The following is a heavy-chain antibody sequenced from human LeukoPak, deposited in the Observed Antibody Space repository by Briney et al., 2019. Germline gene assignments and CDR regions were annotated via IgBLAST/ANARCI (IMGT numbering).Heavy chain of an antibody. Sequence: PGGSLRLSCAASGFTFSYNWMHWVRQAPGKGLVWVSRISSDGRTTHYADSVKSRFTISRDSAKNTLFLQMNDLRAEDTAVYYCLGYYSGSPNWGQGTLVTVSS. CDR2: ISSDGRTT. CDR1: GFTFSYNW. J-gene: IGHJ4*02. D-gene: IGHD3-10*01. V-gene: IGHV3-74*01. CDR3: LGYYSGSPN.